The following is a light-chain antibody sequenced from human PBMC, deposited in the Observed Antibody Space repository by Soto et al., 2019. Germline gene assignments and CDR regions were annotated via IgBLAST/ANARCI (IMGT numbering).Light chain of an antibody. CDR2: DAS. V-gene: IGKV3-11*01. Sequence: IGLTKSPATVSLSPGERATLSCRASQSVSNYLTWYQQKPGQAPRLLIYDASNRATDIPARFSGSGSGTDFTLTISSLEPEDFAVYYCQQRSNWPLITFGQGTRLEI. CDR3: QQRSNWPLIT. J-gene: IGKJ5*01. CDR1: QSVSNY.